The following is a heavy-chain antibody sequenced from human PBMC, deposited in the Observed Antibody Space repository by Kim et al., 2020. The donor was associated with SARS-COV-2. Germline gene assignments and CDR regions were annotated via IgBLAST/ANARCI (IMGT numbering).Heavy chain of an antibody. Sequence: GGSLRLTCAASGFTFSSYSMNWVRQAPGKGLEWVSSISSSSSYIYYADSVKGRFTISRDNAKNSLYLQMNSLRAEDTAVYYCARAGRGGLRYFDWFLDYWGQGTLVTVSS. CDR1: GFTFSSYS. CDR3: ARAGRGGLRYFDWFLDY. CDR2: ISSSSSYI. V-gene: IGHV3-21*01. J-gene: IGHJ4*02. D-gene: IGHD3-9*01.